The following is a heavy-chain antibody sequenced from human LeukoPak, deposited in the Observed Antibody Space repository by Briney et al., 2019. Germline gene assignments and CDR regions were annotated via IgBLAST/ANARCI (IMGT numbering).Heavy chain of an antibody. CDR3: AREYPPGLRITYFDY. V-gene: IGHV3-33*01. CDR2: IWYDGSNK. J-gene: IGHJ4*02. CDR1: GFTFSSYG. Sequence: PGRSLRLSCAASGFTFSSYGMHWVRQAPGKGLEWVAVIWYDGSNKYYADSVKGRFTISRDNSKNTLYLQMNSLRAEDTAVYYCAREYPPGLRITYFDYWGQGTLVTVSS. D-gene: IGHD4-17*01.